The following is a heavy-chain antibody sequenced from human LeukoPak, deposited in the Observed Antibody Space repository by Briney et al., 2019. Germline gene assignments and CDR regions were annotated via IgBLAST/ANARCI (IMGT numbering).Heavy chain of an antibody. CDR3: ARGSGYDPNWFDP. CDR2: INSDGSST. D-gene: IGHD5-12*01. V-gene: IGHV3-74*01. CDR1: GFTFSSYW. J-gene: IGHJ5*02. Sequence: PGGSLRLSCAASGFTFSSYWMHWVRQAPGKGLVWVSRINSDGSSTSYADSVKGRFTISRGNAKNTLYLQMNSLRAEDTALYHCARGSGYDPNWFDPWGQGTLVTVSS.